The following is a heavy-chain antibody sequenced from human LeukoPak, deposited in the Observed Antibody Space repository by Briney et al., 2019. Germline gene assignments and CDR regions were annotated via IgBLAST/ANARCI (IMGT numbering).Heavy chain of an antibody. CDR2: ISGSGGTT. Sequence: GGSLRLSCAASRFTFSNYWMSWVRQAPGKGLEWVLAISGSGGTTFYADSVKGRFTISRDNSKNTLYLQMSSLRAEDTALYYCAKVSSSGWTVDYWGQGTLVTVSS. CDR3: AKVSSSGWTVDY. V-gene: IGHV3-23*01. J-gene: IGHJ4*02. D-gene: IGHD6-19*01. CDR1: RFTFSNYW.